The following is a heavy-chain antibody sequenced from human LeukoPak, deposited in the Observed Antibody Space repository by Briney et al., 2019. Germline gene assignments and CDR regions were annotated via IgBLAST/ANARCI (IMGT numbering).Heavy chain of an antibody. V-gene: IGHV4-59*12. D-gene: IGHD3-9*01. Sequence: SETLPLTCTVSGGSISSYYWSWIRQPPGKGLEWIGYIYYSGSTYYNPSLKSRVTISVDTSKNQFSLKLSSVTAADTAVYYCARGRYFDWLFIGWFDPWGQGTLVTVSS. CDR3: ARGRYFDWLFIGWFDP. CDR2: IYYSGST. J-gene: IGHJ5*02. CDR1: GGSISSYY.